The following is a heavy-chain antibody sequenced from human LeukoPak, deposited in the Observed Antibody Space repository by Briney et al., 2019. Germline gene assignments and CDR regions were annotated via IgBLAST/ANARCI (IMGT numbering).Heavy chain of an antibody. CDR1: GGSFSGYY. J-gene: IGHJ4*02. CDR3: GRKPILGYCSGGSCYGQNFDY. CDR2: INHSGST. Sequence: MASETLSLTCAVYGGSFSGYYWSWIRQPPGKGLEWIGAINHSGSTNYNPSLNSRVTISVDTSKNQFSLKRSPVTAEDTAVYYCGRKPILGYCSGGSCYGQNFDYWGQGTLVTVSS. V-gene: IGHV4-34*01. D-gene: IGHD2-15*01.